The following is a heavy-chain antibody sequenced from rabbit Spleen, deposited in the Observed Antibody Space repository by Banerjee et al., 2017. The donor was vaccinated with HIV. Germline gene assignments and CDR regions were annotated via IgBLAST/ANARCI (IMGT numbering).Heavy chain of an antibody. V-gene: IGHV1S47*01. J-gene: IGHJ4*01. D-gene: IGHD4-1*01. CDR2: IVAGNGNT. CDR3: GEGGGILVAGAFNL. CDR1: GFSFSNTYV. Sequence: EESGGGLVQPEGSLTLTCTASGFSFSNTYVMCWVRQAPGKGPEWVACIVAGNGNTYLAGLVNGRFPISRSTSLNTVTLQVTSLTAADHAPYFLGEGGGILVAGAFNLWGPGTLVTVS.